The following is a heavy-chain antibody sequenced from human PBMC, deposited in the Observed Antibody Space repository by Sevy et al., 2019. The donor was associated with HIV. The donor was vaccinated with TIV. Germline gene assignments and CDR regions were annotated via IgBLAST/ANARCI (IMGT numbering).Heavy chain of an antibody. CDR1: SGSISSYY. V-gene: IGHV4-59*01. CDR3: TRAPPVRSGDDSLNWFDP. J-gene: IGHJ5*02. Sequence: SGTLSLTCTVSSGSISSYYLSRIRQPPGKGLEYIGYIHSSGTTNYNPSLKGRVTISIDTSKNRFSLNLSSVTAADTAGYYCTRAPPVRSGDDSLNWFDPWGQGTLVTVSS. CDR2: IHSSGTT. D-gene: IGHD5-12*01.